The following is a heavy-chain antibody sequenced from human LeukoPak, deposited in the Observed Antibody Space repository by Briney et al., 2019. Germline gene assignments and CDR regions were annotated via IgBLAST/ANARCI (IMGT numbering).Heavy chain of an antibody. D-gene: IGHD4-11*01. V-gene: IGHV3-74*01. J-gene: IGHJ4*02. CDR3: ARDPYSGLFDY. Sequence: GGSLRLSCAASGFTFSSYWMHWVRQAPGKGLVWVARIKSDGSTTIYADSVKGRFTISRDNAKNSLYLQMNSLRAEDTAVYYCARDPYSGLFDYWGQGTLVTVSS. CDR2: IKSDGSTT. CDR1: GFTFSSYW.